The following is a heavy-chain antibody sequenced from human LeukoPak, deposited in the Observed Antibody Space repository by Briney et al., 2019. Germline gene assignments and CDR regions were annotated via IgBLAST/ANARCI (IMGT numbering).Heavy chain of an antibody. J-gene: IGHJ5*02. V-gene: IGHV4-59*01. Sequence: SETLSPTCTVSGGSISSYYWSWIRQPPGKGLEWIGYIHYSGSTNYKPPLKSRITISVDTSKNQFSLKLSSVSAADTAVYYCARGGYYGSGNDFRFDPWGQGTLVTVSS. CDR2: IHYSGST. D-gene: IGHD3-10*01. CDR3: ARGGYYGSGNDFRFDP. CDR1: GGSISSYY.